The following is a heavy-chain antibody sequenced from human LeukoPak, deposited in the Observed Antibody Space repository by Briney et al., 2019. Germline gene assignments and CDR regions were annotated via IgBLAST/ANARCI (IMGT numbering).Heavy chain of an antibody. Sequence: GGSLRLSCAASGFTFSSYAMSWVRQAPGKGLEWVSAISGSSVSTYYADPVKGRFTISRDNSKNTLYLQMNSLRAEDTAVYYCAKWDTAMAYFDYWGQGTLVTVSS. J-gene: IGHJ4*02. V-gene: IGHV3-23*01. D-gene: IGHD5-18*01. CDR1: GFTFSSYA. CDR3: AKWDTAMAYFDY. CDR2: ISGSSVST.